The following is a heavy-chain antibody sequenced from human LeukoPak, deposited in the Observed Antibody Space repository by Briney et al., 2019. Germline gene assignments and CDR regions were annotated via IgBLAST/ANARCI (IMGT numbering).Heavy chain of an antibody. Sequence: GGSLRLSCVASGFTFTTYVMNWVRQAPGKGLEWVSGISGRGGSTYYADSVKGRFTISRDNSKNMLYLQMNSLRAEDTAVYYCAQGPPYGGNSDWGQGTLVTVSS. V-gene: IGHV3-23*01. CDR1: GFTFTTYV. CDR3: AQGPPYGGNSD. J-gene: IGHJ4*02. CDR2: ISGRGGST. D-gene: IGHD4/OR15-4a*01.